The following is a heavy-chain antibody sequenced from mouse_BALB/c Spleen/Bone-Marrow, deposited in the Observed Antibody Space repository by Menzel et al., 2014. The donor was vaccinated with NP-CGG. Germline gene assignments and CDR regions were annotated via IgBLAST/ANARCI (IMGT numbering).Heavy chain of an antibody. D-gene: IGHD2-3*01. CDR1: GFDFRRCW. J-gene: IGHJ2*01. V-gene: IGHV4-1*02. Sequence: EVKLLESGGGLVQPGGSLKLSCAASGFDFRRCWMSWVRQAPGKGLEWIGEINPESSTINYTPSLKDKFIISRDNAKNTLYLQMSKVRSEDTALYYCARLGYYGYFVDWGQGTTLTVSS. CDR3: ARLGYYGYFVD. CDR2: INPESSTI.